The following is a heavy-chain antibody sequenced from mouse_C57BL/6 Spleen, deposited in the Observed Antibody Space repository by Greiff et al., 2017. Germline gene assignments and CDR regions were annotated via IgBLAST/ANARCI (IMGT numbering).Heavy chain of an antibody. V-gene: IGHV5-4*01. CDR1: GFTFSSYA. CDR2: ISDGGSYT. Sequence: EVQGVESGGGLVKPGGSLKLSCAASGFTFSSYAMSWVRQTPEKRLEWVATISDGGSYTYYPDNVKGRFTISRDNAKNNLYLQMSHLKSEDTAMYYCARGETAQATFAYWGQGTLVTVSA. J-gene: IGHJ3*01. D-gene: IGHD3-2*02. CDR3: ARGETAQATFAY.